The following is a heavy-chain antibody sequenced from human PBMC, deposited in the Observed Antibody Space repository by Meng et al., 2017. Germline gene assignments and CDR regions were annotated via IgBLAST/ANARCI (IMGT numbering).Heavy chain of an antibody. V-gene: IGHV1-8*03. J-gene: IGHJ5*02. CDR3: ARGYYGSGLFDP. CDR2: MNPNGGNT. Sequence: QVQLVQSVAEVTTPGASVKVSCKASRYTFTIYDINWVRQATGQGLEWMGWMNPNGGNTGYAQKFQGRVTITRNTSISTAYMELSSLRSEDTAVYYCARGYYGSGLFDPWGQGTLVTVSS. CDR1: RYTFTIYD. D-gene: IGHD3-10*01.